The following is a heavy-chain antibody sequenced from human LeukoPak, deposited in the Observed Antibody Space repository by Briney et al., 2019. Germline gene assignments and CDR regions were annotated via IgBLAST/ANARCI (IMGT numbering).Heavy chain of an antibody. V-gene: IGHV4-39*01. D-gene: IGHD3-10*01. J-gene: IGHJ3*02. Sequence: SETLSLTCTVSGGSISSYYWGWIRQPPGKGLEWIGSFYYSGSTYYNPSLKSRVTISVDTSKNQFSLKLTSVTAADTAIYYCARTIVTTRDYYGSGTHGAFDIWGQGTLVTVSS. CDR2: FYYSGST. CDR1: GGSISSYY. CDR3: ARTIVTTRDYYGSGTHGAFDI.